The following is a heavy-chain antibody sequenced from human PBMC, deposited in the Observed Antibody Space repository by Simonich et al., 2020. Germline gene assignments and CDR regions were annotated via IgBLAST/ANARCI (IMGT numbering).Heavy chain of an antibody. CDR1: GYTFTGYY. CDR3: ARWPSIPASYGSGSYFDY. D-gene: IGHD3-10*01. J-gene: IGHJ4*02. V-gene: IGHV1-2*02. Sequence: QVQLVQSGAEVTKPGASVKVSCQASGYTFTGYYMHWVRQAPGQGLEWMGVTNPDRGGKNYAQKFQGRVTRTRDTSISTAYMELSRLRSDDTAVYYCARWPSIPASYGSGSYFDYWGQGTLVTVSS. CDR2: TNPDRGGK.